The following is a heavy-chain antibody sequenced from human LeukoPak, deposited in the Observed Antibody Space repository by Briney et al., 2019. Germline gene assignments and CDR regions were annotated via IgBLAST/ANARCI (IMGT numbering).Heavy chain of an antibody. D-gene: IGHD2-2*01. V-gene: IGHV4-59*01. Sequence: SETLSLTCSVSGDSIRNYYWSGIRQSPGKGLEWIGYVDKSGSTNYNPSFKSRVIVSSDTSRSEFSLNLNSVTAADTAIYYCARGGSSCYGCHNWFDPWGQGTRVTVSS. CDR3: ARGGSSCYGCHNWFDP. CDR1: GDSIRNYY. J-gene: IGHJ5*02. CDR2: VDKSGST.